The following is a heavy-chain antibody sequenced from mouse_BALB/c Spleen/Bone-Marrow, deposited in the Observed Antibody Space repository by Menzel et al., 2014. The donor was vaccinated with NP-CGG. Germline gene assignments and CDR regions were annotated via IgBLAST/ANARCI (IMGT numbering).Heavy chain of an antibody. CDR2: IDPAIFT. CDR3: ASYRCGWYFDV. Sequence: VQLQQSGAELVKPGASVKLSCTASGFNIKDTYLHWVKQRPEQGLDWIGRIDPAIFTKYDPKFQGKATITADTSSNTAYLHLSSLTFEDTAVYYCASYRCGWYFDVWGAGTTVTVSS. D-gene: IGHD2-14*01. CDR1: GFNIKDTY. J-gene: IGHJ1*01. V-gene: IGHV14-3*02.